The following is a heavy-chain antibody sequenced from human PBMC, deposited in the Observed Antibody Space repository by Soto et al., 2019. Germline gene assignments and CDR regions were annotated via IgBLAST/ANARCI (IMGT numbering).Heavy chain of an antibody. D-gene: IGHD3-3*01. V-gene: IGHV3-30-3*01. Sequence: GGSLRLSCAASGFTFSSYAMHWVRQAPGKGLEWVAVISYDGSNKYYADSVKGRFTISRDNSKNTLYLQMNSLRAEDTAVYYCARELSDFWSGYYPQNYFDYWGQGTLVTVSS. CDR2: ISYDGSNK. CDR1: GFTFSSYA. J-gene: IGHJ4*02. CDR3: ARELSDFWSGYYPQNYFDY.